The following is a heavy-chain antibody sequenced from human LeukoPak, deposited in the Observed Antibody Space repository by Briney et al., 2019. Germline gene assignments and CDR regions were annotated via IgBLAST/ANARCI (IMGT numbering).Heavy chain of an antibody. CDR3: ARSRQAVNWFDP. V-gene: IGHV4-31*03. CDR1: GDSISSGGYY. J-gene: IGHJ5*02. CDR2: VYYSGST. Sequence: PSETLSLTCTVSGDSISSGGYYWNWIRQHPGKGPEWIGYVYYSGSTYYNPSLKSRITISVDPSKSQFSLKLCSVTAADTAVYYCARSRQAVNWFDPWGQGTLVTVSS. D-gene: IGHD4-11*01.